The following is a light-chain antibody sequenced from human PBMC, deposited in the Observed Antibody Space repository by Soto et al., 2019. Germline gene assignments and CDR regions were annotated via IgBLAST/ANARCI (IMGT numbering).Light chain of an antibody. V-gene: IGLV1-40*01. CDR1: SSNIGADHD. CDR2: GNT. J-gene: IGLJ1*01. Sequence: QSVLTQPPSVSGAPGQRVTISCSGSSSNIGADHDVHWYQQFPGMAPKLLIYGNTNRPSGLPYRFSGSRSATSASLAITGLQPEDEADDYCQSYDDSPSAYVFGTGTKVTVL. CDR3: QSYDDSPSAYV.